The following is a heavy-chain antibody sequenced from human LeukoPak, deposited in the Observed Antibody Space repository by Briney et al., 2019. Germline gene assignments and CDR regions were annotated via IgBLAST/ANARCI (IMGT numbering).Heavy chain of an antibody. D-gene: IGHD6-13*01. CDR3: ASSSWYGKLDY. Sequence: PSETLSLTCTVSGGSISSYYWSWIRQPPGKGLEWIGYIYYSGSTNYNPSLKSRVTISEDTSKNQFSLKLSSVTAADTAVHYCASSSWYGKLDYWGQGTLVTVSS. CDR2: IYYSGST. CDR1: GGSISSYY. V-gene: IGHV4-59*08. J-gene: IGHJ4*02.